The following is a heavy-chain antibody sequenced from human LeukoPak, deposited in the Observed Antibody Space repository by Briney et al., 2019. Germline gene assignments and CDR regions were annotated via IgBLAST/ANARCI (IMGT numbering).Heavy chain of an antibody. CDR3: ARFGYVAAVDV. Sequence: GGSLRLSCAASGFSFSAYWMTRVRQAPGTGLEWVANINPAGSETYYVDPVKGRFSISRDNAKNLVYLQMNSLRAEDTAVYYCARFGYVAAVDVWGQGTPVTVSS. CDR2: INPAGSET. CDR1: GFSFSAYW. J-gene: IGHJ4*02. D-gene: IGHD2-15*01. V-gene: IGHV3-7*01.